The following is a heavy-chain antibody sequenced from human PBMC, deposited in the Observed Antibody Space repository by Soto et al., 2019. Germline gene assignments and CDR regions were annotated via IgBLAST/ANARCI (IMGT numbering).Heavy chain of an antibody. J-gene: IGHJ3*02. CDR3: AKDWGGWYGNDAFDI. Sequence: QVQLVESGGGVVQPGRSLRLSCAASGFTFSSYGMHWVRQAPGKGLEWVAVISYDGSNKYYADSAKGRFTISRDNSKNTLYLQMNSLRAEDTAVYYCAKDWGGWYGNDAFDIWGQGTMVTVSS. D-gene: IGHD6-19*01. CDR2: ISYDGSNK. CDR1: GFTFSSYG. V-gene: IGHV3-30*18.